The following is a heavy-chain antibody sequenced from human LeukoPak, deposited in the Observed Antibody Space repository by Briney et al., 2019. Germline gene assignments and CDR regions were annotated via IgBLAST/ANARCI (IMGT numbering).Heavy chain of an antibody. J-gene: IGHJ3*02. CDR2: IYYSGST. D-gene: IGHD3-10*01. CDR3: ARDGGMVREDKAFDI. V-gene: IGHV4-31*03. Sequence: PSETLSLTCTVSGGSISSGGYYWSWVRQHPGKGLEWLGYIYYSGSTYNNPSLKSRVTISVDTSKNQFSLKLSSVTAADTAVYYCARDGGMVREDKAFDIWGQGTMVTVSS. CDR1: GGSISSGGYY.